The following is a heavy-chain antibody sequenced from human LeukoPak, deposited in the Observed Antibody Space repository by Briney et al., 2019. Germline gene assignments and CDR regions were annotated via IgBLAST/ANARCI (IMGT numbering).Heavy chain of an antibody. J-gene: IGHJ4*02. CDR1: GGSFSGYY. D-gene: IGHD3-3*01. Sequence: PSETLSLTCAVYGGSFSGYYWSWIRQPPGKGLEWIGYIYYSGSTNYNPSLKSRVTISVDTSKNQFSLKLSSVTAADTAVYYCARDPHPYYDFWSGYYREGYFDYWGQGTLVTVSS. V-gene: IGHV4-59*01. CDR3: ARDPHPYYDFWSGYYREGYFDY. CDR2: IYYSGST.